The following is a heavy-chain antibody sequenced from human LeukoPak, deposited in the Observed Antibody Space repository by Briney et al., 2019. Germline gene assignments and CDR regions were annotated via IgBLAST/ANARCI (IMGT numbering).Heavy chain of an antibody. D-gene: IGHD1-26*01. Sequence: PGGSLRLSCAASGFTFSAYWMTWVRQAPGKGLAWVANIIEGGDVKYYVDSVKGRFTISRDNTKNSLYLQMTSLRADDTAVYYCARSRWELQAYFDCWGQGTLVTVSS. V-gene: IGHV3-7*01. J-gene: IGHJ4*02. CDR2: IIEGGDVK. CDR1: GFTFSAYW. CDR3: ARSRWELQAYFDC.